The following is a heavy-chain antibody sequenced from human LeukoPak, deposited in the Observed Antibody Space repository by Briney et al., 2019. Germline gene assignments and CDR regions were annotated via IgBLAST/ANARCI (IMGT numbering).Heavy chain of an antibody. V-gene: IGHV1-18*01. D-gene: IGHD3-9*01. J-gene: IGHJ3*02. Sequence: ASVKVSCKASGYTFTSYGISWVRQAPGQGLEWMGWISAYNGNTNYAQKLQGRVTMTTDTSTSTAYMELRSLRSDDTAVYYCARVRLRYFDSRRAFDIWGQGTMVTVSS. CDR1: GYTFTSYG. CDR3: ARVRLRYFDSRRAFDI. CDR2: ISAYNGNT.